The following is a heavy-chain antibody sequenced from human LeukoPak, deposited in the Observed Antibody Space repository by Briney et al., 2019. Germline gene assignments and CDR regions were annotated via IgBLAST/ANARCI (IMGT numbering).Heavy chain of an antibody. J-gene: IGHJ4*02. Sequence: GGSLRLSCAASGFTFTDCIFTWVRQAPGKGLEWVSSISSSGSNIYYADSMKGRFTVSRDNAKNSLYLQMNSLRAEDTAVYYCARYYLETSGYSPFFDYWGQGTLVTVSS. CDR2: ISSSGSNI. CDR1: GFTFTDCI. V-gene: IGHV3-21*01. D-gene: IGHD5-12*01. CDR3: ARYYLETSGYSPFFDY.